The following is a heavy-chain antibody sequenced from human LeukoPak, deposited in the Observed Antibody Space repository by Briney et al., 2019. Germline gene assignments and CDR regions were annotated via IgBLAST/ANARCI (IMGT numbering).Heavy chain of an antibody. CDR2: ISSTSTYI. Sequence: PGGSLRLSCAASGFTFSSYSVNWVRQAPGKGLQWVSSISSTSTYIYYADSLKGRFTISRDNAKNPLYLQMNSLRAEDTAVYYCAIDVYGSGSYPGRADYWGQGTLVTVSS. CDR3: AIDVYGSGSYPGRADY. V-gene: IGHV3-21*01. D-gene: IGHD3-10*01. CDR1: GFTFSSYS. J-gene: IGHJ4*02.